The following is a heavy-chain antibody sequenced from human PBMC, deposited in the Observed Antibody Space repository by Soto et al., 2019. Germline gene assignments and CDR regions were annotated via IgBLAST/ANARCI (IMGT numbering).Heavy chain of an antibody. Sequence: ASVKVSCKPSGHTFSDYYIHWVRQAPGQGLEWMGWINPNSGGTNYAQKFQGRVTMTRDTSSRTVYMELSRLTSDDTAVYYCARALLRFLDWIPENFFYGMDVRGQGTTVTVSS. CDR1: GHTFSDYY. V-gene: IGHV1-2*02. CDR3: ARALLRFLDWIPENFFYGMDV. D-gene: IGHD3-3*01. J-gene: IGHJ6*02. CDR2: INPNSGGT.